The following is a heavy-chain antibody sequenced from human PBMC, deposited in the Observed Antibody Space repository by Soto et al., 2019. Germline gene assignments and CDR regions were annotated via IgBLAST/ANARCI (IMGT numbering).Heavy chain of an antibody. CDR1: GGTFSSYA. Sequence: SVRVSCKASGGTFSSYAISWVRQAPGQGLEWMGGIIPIFGTANYAQKFQGRVTITADESTSTAYMELSSLRSEDTAVYYCARGYSSSRATIDHYYGMDVWGKGTTVTVSS. CDR2: IIPIFGTA. J-gene: IGHJ6*04. V-gene: IGHV1-69*13. CDR3: ARGYSSSRATIDHYYGMDV. D-gene: IGHD6-13*01.